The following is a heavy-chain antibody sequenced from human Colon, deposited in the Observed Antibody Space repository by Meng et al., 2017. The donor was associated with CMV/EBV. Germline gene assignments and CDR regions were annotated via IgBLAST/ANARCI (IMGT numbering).Heavy chain of an antibody. D-gene: IGHD6-6*01. CDR1: GFTFNTFW. Sequence: GGSLRLSCAASGFTFNTFWMTWVRQAPGKGLEWISYISDSGSTIYYADSVRGRLTISRDNARNSLYLFMNTLRAEDTAVYYCARVGSSSGFDYWGLGTLVTVSS. V-gene: IGHV3-48*04. CDR2: ISDSGSTI. CDR3: ARVGSSSGFDY. J-gene: IGHJ4*02.